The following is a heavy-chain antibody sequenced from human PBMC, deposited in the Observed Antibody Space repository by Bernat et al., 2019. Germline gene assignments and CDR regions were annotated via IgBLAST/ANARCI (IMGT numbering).Heavy chain of an antibody. CDR2: ISGSGGST. CDR3: AKDRWLTMVQGVISPPFDY. J-gene: IGHJ4*02. CDR1: GFTFSSYA. V-gene: IGHV3-23*04. D-gene: IGHD3-10*01. Sequence: EVQLVESGGGLVQPGGSLRLSCAASGFTFSSYAMSWVRQAPGKGLEWVSAISGSGGSTYYADSVKGRFTISRDNSKNTLYLQMNSLRAEDTAVYYCAKDRWLTMVQGVISPPFDYWGQGTLVTVSS.